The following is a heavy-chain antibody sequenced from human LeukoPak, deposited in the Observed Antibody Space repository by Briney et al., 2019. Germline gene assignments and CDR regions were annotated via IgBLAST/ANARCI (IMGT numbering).Heavy chain of an antibody. CDR1: GGSFSGYY. V-gene: IGHV4-34*01. D-gene: IGHD3-10*01. Sequence: PSETLSLTCAVYGGSFSGYYWSWIRQPPGKGLEWIGELNHRGSTNYNPSLKSRVTISVDTSKNQFSLKLSSVTAADTAVYYCARASQGLWFRYWFDPWGQGNLVTVSS. CDR3: ARASQGLWFRYWFDP. CDR2: LNHRGST. J-gene: IGHJ5*02.